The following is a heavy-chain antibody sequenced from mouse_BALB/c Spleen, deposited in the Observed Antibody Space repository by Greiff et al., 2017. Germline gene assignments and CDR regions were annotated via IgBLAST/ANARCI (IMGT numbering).Heavy chain of an antibody. Sequence: EVKLVESGGGLVKPGGSLKLSCAASGFTFSSYAMSWVRQTPEKRLEWVASISSGGSTYYPDSVKGRFTISRDNARNILYLQMSSLRSEDTAMYYCARVDGYYGVLYFDYWGQGTTLTVSS. CDR1: GFTFSSYA. V-gene: IGHV5-6-5*01. CDR3: ARVDGYYGVLYFDY. J-gene: IGHJ2*01. D-gene: IGHD2-3*01. CDR2: ISSGGST.